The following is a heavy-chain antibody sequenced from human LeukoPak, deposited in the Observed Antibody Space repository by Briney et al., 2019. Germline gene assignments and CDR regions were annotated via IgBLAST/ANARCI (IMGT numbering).Heavy chain of an antibody. J-gene: IGHJ1*01. V-gene: IGHV4-39*01. CDR3: ARRRYYDGSGYLE. CDR2: IYYSGRT. Sequence: TSETLSLTCSVSGDSVSRSDSYWDWIRQPPGKGLEWIGTIYYSGRTYYSPSLMSRVTMSVDPSNNQYSLNLRSVTAADTALYYCARRRYYDGSGYLEWGQGTLLSVSS. CDR1: GDSVSRSDSY. D-gene: IGHD3-22*01.